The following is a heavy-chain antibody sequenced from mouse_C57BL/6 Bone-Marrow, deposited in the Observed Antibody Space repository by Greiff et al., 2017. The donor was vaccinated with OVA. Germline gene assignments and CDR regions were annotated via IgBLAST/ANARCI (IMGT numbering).Heavy chain of an antibody. CDR1: GFTFSSYA. Sequence: EVHLVESGEGLVKPGGSLKLSCAASGFTFSSYAMSWVRQTPEKRLEWVAYISSGGDYIYYADTVKGRFTISRDNARNTLYLQMSSLKSEDTAMYYCTRGHYDYGMDYWGQGTSVTVSS. D-gene: IGHD2-4*01. CDR2: ISSGGDYI. V-gene: IGHV5-9-1*02. J-gene: IGHJ4*01. CDR3: TRGHYDYGMDY.